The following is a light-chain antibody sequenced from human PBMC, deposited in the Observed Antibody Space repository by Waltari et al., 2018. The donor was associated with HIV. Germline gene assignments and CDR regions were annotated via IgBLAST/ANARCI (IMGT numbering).Light chain of an antibody. CDR1: SSDVGYFNY. CDR2: AVT. V-gene: IGLV2-8*01. Sequence: QSALTQPPSASGSPGQSVTISCTGTSSDVGYFNYVSWYPQHPGKAPKLVDFAVTKRPSGGPDRFSCSKSGNTGSLTGSWLQPEDGAVEYCNSYAGSNTLVFGGGTKLTGL. J-gene: IGLJ3*02. CDR3: NSYAGSNTLV.